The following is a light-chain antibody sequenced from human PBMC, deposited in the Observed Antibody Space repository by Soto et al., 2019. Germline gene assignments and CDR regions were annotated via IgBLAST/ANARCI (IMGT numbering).Light chain of an antibody. CDR1: QSVSSSY. V-gene: IGKV3-20*01. CDR3: QQYGSSPRA. J-gene: IGKJ2*01. Sequence: EIVLTQSPGTLSLSPGERATLSCRASQSVSSSYLAWYQQKPGQAPRLLIYGASSRATGIPARFSGSGSGTDFPLTISRLEPEDFAVYYCQQYGSSPRAFGQGTKLEIK. CDR2: GAS.